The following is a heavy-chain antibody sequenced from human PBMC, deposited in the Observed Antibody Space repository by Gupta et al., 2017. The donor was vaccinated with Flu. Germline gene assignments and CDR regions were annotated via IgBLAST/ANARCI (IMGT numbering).Heavy chain of an antibody. D-gene: IGHD4-11*01. CDR3: TRLGGFTVGYNWFDP. Sequence: QVQLQQWGAGLLKPSETLSLICAVYNASLSGSYWSWIRQPPGKGPEWIGEIDHSGGTNYNPSPKSRVTMSVDTSKNQFSLNLYSVTAADTAIYYCTRLGGFTVGYNWFDPWGQGTLVTVSS. J-gene: IGHJ5*02. V-gene: IGHV4-34*01. CDR1: NASLSGSY. CDR2: IDHSGGT.